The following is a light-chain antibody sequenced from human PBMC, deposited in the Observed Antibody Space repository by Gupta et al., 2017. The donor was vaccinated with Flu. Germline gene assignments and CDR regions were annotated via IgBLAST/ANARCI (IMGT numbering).Light chain of an antibody. CDR2: AAS. J-gene: IGKJ1*01. V-gene: IGKV1-39*01. CDR3: QQSYSTPWT. CDR1: QSISSY. Sequence: DIQMTQSPSSLSASVGDRVTITCRASQSISSYLNWYQQKPGKAPKLLIYAASSLQSGVPARFSGSGSGTDFTLNISSVQPEDVATYYCQQSYSTPWTFGQGTKVEIK.